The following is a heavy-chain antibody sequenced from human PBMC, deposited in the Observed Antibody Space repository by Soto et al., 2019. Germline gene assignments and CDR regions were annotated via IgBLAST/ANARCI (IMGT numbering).Heavy chain of an antibody. CDR1: GGSFSGYY. D-gene: IGHD2-2*02. CDR3: ARGSLFWYCSSTSRYMNY. CDR2: INHSGST. J-gene: IGHJ4*02. Sequence: PSETLSLTCAVYGGSFSGYYWSWIRQPPGKGLEWIGEINHSGSTNYNPSLKSRVTISVDTSKNQFSLKLSSVTAADTAVYYCARGSLFWYCSSTSRYMNYWGQGTLVTVSS. V-gene: IGHV4-34*01.